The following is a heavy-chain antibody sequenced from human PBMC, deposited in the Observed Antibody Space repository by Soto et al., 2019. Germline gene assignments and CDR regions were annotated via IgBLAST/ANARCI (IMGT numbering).Heavy chain of an antibody. D-gene: IGHD5-12*01. V-gene: IGHV4-31*01. J-gene: IGHJ5*02. CDR1: GGSISSGGYC. CDR2: IYYSGSS. CDR3: ARDQGGYNGRNWFEP. Sequence: QVQLQESGPGLVKPSQTLSLTCTVSGGSISSGGYCWSWIRQHPGKVLEWIGYIYYSGSSYYNPSHNILITMTVDTSKDKFYLNLSPVTAADTAVYYCARDQGGYNGRNWFEPWGQGTLVNVSS.